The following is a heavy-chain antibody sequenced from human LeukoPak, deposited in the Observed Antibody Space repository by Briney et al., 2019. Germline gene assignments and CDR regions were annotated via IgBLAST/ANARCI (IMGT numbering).Heavy chain of an antibody. Sequence: ASVKVSCKASGGTFSSYAISWVRQAPGQGLEWMGGIIPIFGTANYAQKFQGRVTIATDESTSTAYMELSSLRSEDTAVYYCARAYDFWSGSVGDWGQGTLVTVSS. D-gene: IGHD3-3*01. CDR3: ARAYDFWSGSVGD. CDR1: GGTFSSYA. V-gene: IGHV1-69*05. CDR2: IIPIFGTA. J-gene: IGHJ4*02.